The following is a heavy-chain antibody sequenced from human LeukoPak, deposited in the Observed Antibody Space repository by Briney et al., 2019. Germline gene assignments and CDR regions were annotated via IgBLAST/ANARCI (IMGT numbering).Heavy chain of an antibody. J-gene: IGHJ4*02. V-gene: IGHV3-43*01. CDR1: GFAFSSYA. D-gene: IGHD5-18*01. CDR3: SKGDDRYGFDY. CDR2: ITWDGQNI. Sequence: GGSLRLSCAASGFAFSSYAMSWVRQAPGKALEWVSLITWDGQNIEYQDSVKGRFTISRDNSENSLYLQMKSLKTEDTALYFCSKGDDRYGFDYWGQGTLVTVSS.